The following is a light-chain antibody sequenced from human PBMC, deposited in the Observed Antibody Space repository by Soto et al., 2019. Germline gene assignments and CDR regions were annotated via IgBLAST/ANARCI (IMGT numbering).Light chain of an antibody. V-gene: IGLV2-14*01. Sequence: LTQPASVSGSPGQSITISRTGTSSDIGGYNYVSWYQQHPGKAPKFMIYDVSNRPSGVSNRFSGSKSGNTASLTISGLQAEDEADYYCSSYTTSNTRQIVFGTGTKVTVL. CDR3: SSYTTSNTRQIV. CDR2: DVS. J-gene: IGLJ1*01. CDR1: SSDIGGYNY.